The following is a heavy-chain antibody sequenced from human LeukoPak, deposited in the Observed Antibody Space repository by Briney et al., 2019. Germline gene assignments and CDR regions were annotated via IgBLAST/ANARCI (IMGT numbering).Heavy chain of an antibody. J-gene: IGHJ4*01. CDR1: GLKFSSFS. V-gene: IGHV3-21*01. D-gene: IGHD4-23*01. CDR2: ISSSGNYI. CDR3: VTEYKWELQS. Sequence: GGSLRLSCVVSGLKFSSFSMNWVRQAPGKGLEWVSGISSSGNYIYYADSVKGRFAISRDDAKNSLFLQMNSLRAEDTAVYYCVTEYKWELQSCGHGILVTVSS.